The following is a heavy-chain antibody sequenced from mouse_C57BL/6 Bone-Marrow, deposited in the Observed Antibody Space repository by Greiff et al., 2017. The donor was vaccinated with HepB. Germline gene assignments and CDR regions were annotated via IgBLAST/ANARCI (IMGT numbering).Heavy chain of an antibody. D-gene: IGHD1-1*01. CDR2: IDPSDSET. Sequence: VQLQQPGAELVRPGSSVKLSCKASGYTFTSYWMHWVKQRPIQGLEWIGNIDPSDSETHYNQKFKDKATLTVDKSSSTAYMQLSRLTSEDSAVYYCARERGVGRWYFDVWGTGTTVTVSS. CDR3: ARERGVGRWYFDV. CDR1: GYTFTSYW. V-gene: IGHV1-52*01. J-gene: IGHJ1*03.